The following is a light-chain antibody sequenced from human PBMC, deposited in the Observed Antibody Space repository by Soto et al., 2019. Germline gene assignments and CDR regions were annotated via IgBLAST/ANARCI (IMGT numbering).Light chain of an antibody. CDR1: QTISNNY. CDR3: QQYGSSPRK. CDR2: GAS. Sequence: EIVLTQSPGTLSLSPVEIAKLYFISSQTISNNYLAWYQQRPGQAPRLLIYGASSRATGIPAGFSGSGSGTDFTLTISRLEPEDFAVYYCQQYGSSPRKCGQGTKGDIK. J-gene: IGKJ1*01. V-gene: IGKV3-20*01.